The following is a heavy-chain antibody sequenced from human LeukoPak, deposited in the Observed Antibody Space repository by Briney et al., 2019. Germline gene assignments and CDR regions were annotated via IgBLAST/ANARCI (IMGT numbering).Heavy chain of an antibody. CDR2: MSSGSSYI. CDR3: ARDRPTGASRVFVVQ. Sequence: PGGSLRLSCTASGFTFSTYAMTWVRQAPGKGLEWISSMSSGSSYIYYADSVRGRFTISRDNTKNSLYLEMKNLRGEDTAIYYCARDRPTGASRVFVVQWGQGTPVTVSS. CDR1: GFTFSTYA. J-gene: IGHJ4*02. V-gene: IGHV3-21*06. D-gene: IGHD2-21*01.